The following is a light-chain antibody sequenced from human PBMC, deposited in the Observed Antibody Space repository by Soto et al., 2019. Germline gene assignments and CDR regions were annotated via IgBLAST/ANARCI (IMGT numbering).Light chain of an antibody. CDR1: QSISSW. J-gene: IGKJ1*01. V-gene: IGKV1-5*01. Sequence: DIQMTQSPSTLSASVGDRVTITCRASQSISSWLAWYQQKPGKAPKLLIYDASSLESGVPSRFRGSGSGTEFTHTISSLQPDDFATYYCQEYNSYPPWTFGQGTKVEIK. CDR3: QEYNSYPPWT. CDR2: DAS.